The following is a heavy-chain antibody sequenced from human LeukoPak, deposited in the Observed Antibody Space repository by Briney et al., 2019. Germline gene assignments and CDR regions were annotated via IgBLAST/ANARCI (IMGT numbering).Heavy chain of an antibody. V-gene: IGHV3-7*03. J-gene: IGHJ6*02. CDR1: GFALSSHW. CDR2: VNRDGSEI. Sequence: GGSLRLSCAASGFALSSHWMTWVRQVPGRGPEWVANVNRDGSEIYYLDSVKGRFTIPKDNAKNSLYLQMNSLRAEDTALYHCARNNGMDVWGQGTTVIVSS. CDR3: ARNNGMDV.